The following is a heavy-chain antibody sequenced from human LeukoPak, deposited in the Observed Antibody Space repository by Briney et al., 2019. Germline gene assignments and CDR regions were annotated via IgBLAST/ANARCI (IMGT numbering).Heavy chain of an antibody. J-gene: IGHJ4*02. CDR2: INPNSGGT. CDR1: GYTSTGYY. Sequence: GASVKVSCKASGYTSTGYYMHWVRQAPGQGLEWMGWINPNSGGTNYAQKFQGRVTMTRDTSISTAYMELSRLRSDDTAVYYCARLLGYCSGGSCYYFDYWGQGTLVTVSS. CDR3: ARLLGYCSGGSCYYFDY. D-gene: IGHD2-15*01. V-gene: IGHV1-2*02.